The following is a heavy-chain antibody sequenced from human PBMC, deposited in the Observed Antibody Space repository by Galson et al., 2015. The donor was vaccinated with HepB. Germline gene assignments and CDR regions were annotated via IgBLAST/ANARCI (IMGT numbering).Heavy chain of an antibody. D-gene: IGHD6-19*01. CDR2: ITPSGDNT. J-gene: IGHJ4*01. CDR3: AKVFPEKTDGWYRQALYYFDS. CDR1: GFPFSYHA. V-gene: IGHV3-23*01. Sequence: SLRLSCAASGFPFSYHAMTWVRQAPGKGLEWVSAITPSGDNTYSADSLKGRFSISRDNSKNTVFLQMNSLRADDTAIYFCAKVFPEKTDGWYRQALYYFDSWGHGTWVTVSS.